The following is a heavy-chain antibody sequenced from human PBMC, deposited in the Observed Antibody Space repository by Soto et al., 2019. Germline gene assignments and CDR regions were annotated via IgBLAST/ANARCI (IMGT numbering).Heavy chain of an antibody. CDR3: EKVETSDSSGYYVLDY. V-gene: IGHV3-23*01. Sequence: EVQLLESGGGLVQPGGSLRLSCAASGFTFSSFVMSWVRQAPGKGLEWVSTIDSGGGSTYYADSVKGRFTISRDSSKNTVYLQMISLRGGDTAVYFCEKVETSDSSGYYVLDYWGQGTLVTVSS. J-gene: IGHJ4*02. D-gene: IGHD3-22*01. CDR2: IDSGGGST. CDR1: GFTFSSFV.